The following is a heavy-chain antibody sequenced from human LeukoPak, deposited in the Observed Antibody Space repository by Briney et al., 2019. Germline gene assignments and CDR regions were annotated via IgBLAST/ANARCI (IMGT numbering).Heavy chain of an antibody. D-gene: IGHD1-1*01. Sequence: GGSLRLSCAASGYTFSSYSMNWVRQAPGKGLEWVANMDPTGSQKRYVDSVRGRFTISKDNPGASLYLDMHSLRAEDTAIYYCAIWTSGNYWGQGTLVTVSS. CDR2: MDPTGSQK. V-gene: IGHV3-7*01. CDR3: AIWTSGNY. J-gene: IGHJ4*02. CDR1: GYTFSSYS.